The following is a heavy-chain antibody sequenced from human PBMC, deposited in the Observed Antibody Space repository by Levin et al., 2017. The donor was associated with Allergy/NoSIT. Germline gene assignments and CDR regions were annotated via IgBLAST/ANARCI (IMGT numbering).Heavy chain of an antibody. Sequence: PGESLKISCQGSGYSFTSYWIGWVRQMPRKGLEWMGIIYPGDSDTRYSPSFQGQVTISADKSISTAYLQWSSLKASDTAIYYCARRGTRDYYYMDVWGKGTTVTVSS. V-gene: IGHV5-51*01. CDR1: GYSFTSYW. CDR3: ARRGTRDYYYMDV. D-gene: IGHD1-1*01. CDR2: IYPGDSDT. J-gene: IGHJ6*03.